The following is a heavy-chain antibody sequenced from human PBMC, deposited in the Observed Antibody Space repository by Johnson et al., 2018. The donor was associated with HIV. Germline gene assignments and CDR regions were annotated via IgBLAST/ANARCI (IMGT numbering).Heavy chain of an antibody. V-gene: IGHV3-30-3*01. CDR2: ISYDGSNK. Sequence: QVQLVESGGVVVQPGMSLRLSYAASGFTFSRENMHWVRQAPGKGLEWVAVISYDGSNKYYADSVKGRFTISRDNSKNTLYLQMNSLRAEDTAVYYCTTDPYGGRRDAFEIWGQGTMVTVSS. CDR3: TTDPYGGRRDAFEI. D-gene: IGHD1-26*01. J-gene: IGHJ3*02. CDR1: GFTFSREN.